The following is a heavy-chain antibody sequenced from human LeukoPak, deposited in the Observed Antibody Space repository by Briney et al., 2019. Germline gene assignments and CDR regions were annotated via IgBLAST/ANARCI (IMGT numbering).Heavy chain of an antibody. CDR3: AKPVETATMVY. J-gene: IGHJ4*02. CDR1: GFTFSTYA. D-gene: IGHD5-24*01. Sequence: GGSLRLSCAASGFTFSTYAMSWVRQAAGKGLEWVSLISGSGGGTYYADSVKGRFTISRDNSKNTLYLQLNSLRVEDTAVYYCAKPVETATMVYWGQGTLVTVSS. V-gene: IGHV3-23*01. CDR2: ISGSGGGT.